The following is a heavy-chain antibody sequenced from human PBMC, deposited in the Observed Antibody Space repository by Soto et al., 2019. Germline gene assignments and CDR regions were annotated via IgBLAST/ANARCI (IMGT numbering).Heavy chain of an antibody. CDR2: INPNSGGT. CDR1: GYTFTGYY. D-gene: IGHD2-15*01. CDR3: ARCAAATLTSWFDP. V-gene: IGHV1-2*04. J-gene: IGHJ5*02. Sequence: GASVKVSCKASGYTFTGYYMHWVRQAPGQGLEWMGWINPNSGGTNYAQKFQGWVTMTRDTSISTAYMELSRLRSDDTAVYYCARCAAATLTSWFDPWGQGTLVTVSS.